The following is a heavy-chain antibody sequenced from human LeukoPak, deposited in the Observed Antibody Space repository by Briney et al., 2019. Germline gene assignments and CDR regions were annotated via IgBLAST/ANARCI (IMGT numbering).Heavy chain of an antibody. CDR2: IYYSGST. Sequence: SETLSLTCTVSGGSISSYYWSWIRQPPGKGLEWIGYIYYSGSTNYNPSPKSRVTISVDTSKNQFSLKLSSVTAADTAVYYCARVCGGNGRQGSNWFDPWGQGTLVTVSS. D-gene: IGHD2-15*01. J-gene: IGHJ5*02. CDR3: ARVCGGNGRQGSNWFDP. V-gene: IGHV4-59*01. CDR1: GGSISSYY.